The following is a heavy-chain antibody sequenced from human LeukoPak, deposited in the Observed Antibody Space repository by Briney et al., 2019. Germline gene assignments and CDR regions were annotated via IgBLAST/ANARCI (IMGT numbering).Heavy chain of an antibody. CDR3: VRDLYSSSTEVSY. J-gene: IGHJ4*02. CDR2: IIAIFVTA. V-gene: IGHV1-69*01. Sequence: SVNVSRKASVGTFSSYAISWVRQAPRERREWVGGIIAIFVTANYTQKPQGRVTITADESPSTGYMDLRTVRSEGTAVYYSVRDLYSSSTEVSYWGQGTLVTVSS. CDR1: VGTFSSYA. D-gene: IGHD3-22*01.